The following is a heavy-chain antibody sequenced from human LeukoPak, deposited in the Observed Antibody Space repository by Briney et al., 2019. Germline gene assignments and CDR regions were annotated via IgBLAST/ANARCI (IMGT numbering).Heavy chain of an antibody. CDR3: ARGKRVLRFLEWSNPNNGFDP. V-gene: IGHV4-34*01. D-gene: IGHD3-3*01. CDR2: INHSGST. Sequence: SETLSLSCAVYGGSFSGYYWSWIRQPPRKGLEWIGEINHSGSTNYNPSLKSRVTISVDTSKNQFSLKLSSVTAADTAVYYCARGKRVLRFLEWSNPNNGFDPWGQGTLVTVSS. CDR1: GGSFSGYY. J-gene: IGHJ5*02.